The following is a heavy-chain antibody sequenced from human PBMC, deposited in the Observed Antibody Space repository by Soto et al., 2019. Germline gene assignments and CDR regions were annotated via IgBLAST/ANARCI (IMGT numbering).Heavy chain of an antibody. J-gene: IGHJ4*02. CDR2: LSNTGRRT. V-gene: IGHV3-23*01. Sequence: EVQVLESGGGLVQPGGSLRLSCVVSVFPFGANAMSWVRQAPGKGLEWVSGLSNTGRRTSYADSVQGRFSISRDNSENTVYLQMNSLRVEDTAVYYCATEMGATQGPFDNWGQGTLVTVSS. CDR1: VFPFGANA. D-gene: IGHD1-26*01. CDR3: ATEMGATQGPFDN.